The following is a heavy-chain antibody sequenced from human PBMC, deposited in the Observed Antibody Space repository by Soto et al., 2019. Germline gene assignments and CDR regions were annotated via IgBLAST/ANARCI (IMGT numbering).Heavy chain of an antibody. J-gene: IGHJ3*02. D-gene: IGHD3-16*02. V-gene: IGHV3-21*01. CDR1: GFTFSSYS. CDR2: ISSSSSYR. Sequence: EVQLVESGGGLVKPGGSLRLSCAASGFTFSSYSMNWVRQAPGQGLEWVSSISSSSSYRYYADSVKGRFTISRDNAKNSLYLQMNSLRAEDTAVYYCARDMYDYIWGSYRLTSDDAVDIWGQGTMVTVSS. CDR3: ARDMYDYIWGSYRLTSDDAVDI.